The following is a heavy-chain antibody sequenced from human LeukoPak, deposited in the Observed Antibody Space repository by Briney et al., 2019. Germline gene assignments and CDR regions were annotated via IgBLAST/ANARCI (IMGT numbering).Heavy chain of an antibody. J-gene: IGHJ4*02. CDR2: IIPILGIA. CDR3: ARNAPGYCSGGSCYSGYYLDY. Sequence: SVRVSCMASGGSFRSYTISWVRQAPGRGREWMGRIIPILGIANYAQKFQGRVTITADKSTSTAYMELSSLRSEDTAVYYCARNAPGYCSGGSCYSGYYLDYWGQGTLVTVSS. V-gene: IGHV1-69*02. D-gene: IGHD2-15*01. CDR1: GGSFRSYT.